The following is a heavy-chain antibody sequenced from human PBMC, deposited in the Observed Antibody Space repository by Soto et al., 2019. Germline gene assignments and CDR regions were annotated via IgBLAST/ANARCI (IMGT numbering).Heavy chain of an antibody. D-gene: IGHD1-1*01. Sequence: SETLSLTCTVSGDSMSTYYWNWIRQSAEKGLEWIGRISATGTTTYIPSLKSRITLSVDTSKNEFFLNLKFVTAAYTAVYFCATHPTGSADFWGPGTLLTVSP. V-gene: IGHV4-4*07. J-gene: IGHJ4*03. CDR1: GDSMSTYY. CDR2: ISATGTT. CDR3: ATHPTGSADF.